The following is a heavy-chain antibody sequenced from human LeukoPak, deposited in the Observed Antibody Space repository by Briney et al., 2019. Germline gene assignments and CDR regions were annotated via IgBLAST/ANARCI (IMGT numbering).Heavy chain of an antibody. V-gene: IGHV3-30*02. Sequence: GGSLRLSCAASGFTFSSYGMHWVRQAPGKGLEWVAFIRYDGSNKYYADSVKGRFTISRDNSKSTLNLQMNSLRAEDTAVYYCARDLGNVADYYFDYWGQGTLVTVSS. CDR1: GFTFSSYG. CDR3: ARDLGNVADYYFDY. J-gene: IGHJ4*02. D-gene: IGHD6-19*01. CDR2: IRYDGSNK.